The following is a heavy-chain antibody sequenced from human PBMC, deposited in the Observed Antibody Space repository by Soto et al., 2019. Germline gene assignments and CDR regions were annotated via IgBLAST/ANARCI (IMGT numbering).Heavy chain of an antibody. CDR1: GFTFSNAW. V-gene: IGHV3-15*07. Sequence: GGSLRLSCAASGFTFSNAWMNWVRQAPGKGLEWVGRIKSKTDGGTTDYAAPVKGRFTISRDDSKNTLYLQMNSLKTEDTAVYYCTTDEIRYFDWLLSTPYYYGMDVWGQGTTVTVSS. J-gene: IGHJ6*02. CDR2: IKSKTDGGTT. D-gene: IGHD3-9*01. CDR3: TTDEIRYFDWLLSTPYYYGMDV.